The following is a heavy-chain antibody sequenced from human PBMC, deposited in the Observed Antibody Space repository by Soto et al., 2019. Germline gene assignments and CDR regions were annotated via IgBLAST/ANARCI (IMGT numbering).Heavy chain of an antibody. V-gene: IGHV1-8*01. CDR2: MNPGSGDT. Sequence: XSVKVSCKASAYSLTNNDFSWVRQATGQGLEWMGWMNPGSGDTGYAQKFQGRVTMTRDISIATAYMELSSLRSDDTAIYYCARMETFGSLNWFDPWGQGTLVTVSS. J-gene: IGHJ5*02. D-gene: IGHD3-16*01. CDR3: ARMETFGSLNWFDP. CDR1: AYSLTNND.